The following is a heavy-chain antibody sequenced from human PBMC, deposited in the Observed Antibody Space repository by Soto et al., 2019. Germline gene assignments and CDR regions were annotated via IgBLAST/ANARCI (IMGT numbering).Heavy chain of an antibody. CDR3: ATESGSTYGYFDH. CDR2: ISNSGST. Sequence: SETLSLTCTVSGGTVTSDEDYWTWIRQSPGKGLEWIGYISNSGSTGYNPSLKTRLSMSVDRSKNQFTLRLTSVTAADTAVYFCATESGSTYGYFDHWGQGTQVTVS. D-gene: IGHD5-18*01. V-gene: IGHV4-30-4*01. J-gene: IGHJ4*02. CDR1: GGTVTSDEDY.